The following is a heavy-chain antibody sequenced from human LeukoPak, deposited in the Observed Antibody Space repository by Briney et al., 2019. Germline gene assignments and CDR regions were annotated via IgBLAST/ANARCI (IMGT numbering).Heavy chain of an antibody. CDR3: ASTMVRGVIINVDAFDI. CDR2: IYYSGST. D-gene: IGHD3-10*01. CDR1: GGSISSYY. Sequence: SETLSLTCTVSGGSISSYYWSWIRQPPGKGLEWIGYIYYSGSTNYNPSLKSRVTMSVDTSKNQFSLKLSSVTAADTAVYYCASTMVRGVIINVDAFDIWGQGTMVTVSS. J-gene: IGHJ3*02. V-gene: IGHV4-59*12.